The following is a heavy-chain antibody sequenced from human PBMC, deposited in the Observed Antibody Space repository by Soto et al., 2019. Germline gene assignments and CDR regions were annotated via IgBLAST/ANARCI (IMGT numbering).Heavy chain of an antibody. V-gene: IGHV3-23*01. J-gene: IGHJ5*02. Sequence: GGPVRLSCAASGFTVSSNAMSWVLQAPGQGLEWVSAISGSGGSTYYADSVKGRFTISRDNSKNTLYLQMNSLRAEDTAVYYCAIYLGARGVMLSLVFDPWGHPTLVTVA. D-gene: IGHD3-16*01. CDR1: GFTVSSNA. CDR3: AIYLGARGVMLSLVFDP. CDR2: ISGSGGST.